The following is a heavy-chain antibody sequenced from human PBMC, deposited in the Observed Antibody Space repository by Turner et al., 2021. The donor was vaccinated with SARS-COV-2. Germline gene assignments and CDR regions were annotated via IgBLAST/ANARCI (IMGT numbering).Heavy chain of an antibody. J-gene: IGHJ6*02. CDR3: ARHQGSTSGYDHGMNV. CDR1: GGSISSKS. CDR2: FYKIGSI. Sequence: QVQLQESGPGLVRPWETLSLTCTGSGGSISSKSWSWHRQSPGRGLEWSGYFYKIGSIDYNPTLRSRVTIPVDTSKNQLSLKLTAMTAGDTVVYYCARHQGSTSGYDHGMNVWGQGTAVIVSS. D-gene: IGHD1-1*01. V-gene: IGHV4-59*08.